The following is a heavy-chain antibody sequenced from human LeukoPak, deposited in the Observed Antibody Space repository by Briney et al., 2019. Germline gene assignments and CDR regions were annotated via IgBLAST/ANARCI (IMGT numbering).Heavy chain of an antibody. V-gene: IGHV3-43*02. J-gene: IGHJ4*02. CDR3: AKDSGEQWLVYFDC. CDR2: ISGDGGST. CDR1: GFTFDDYA. D-gene: IGHD6-19*01. Sequence: GGSLRLSCAASGFTFDDYAMHWVRQAPGKGLEWVSLISGDGGSTYYADSVKGRFTISRDNSKNSLYLQMNSLRTDDTALYYCAKDSGEQWLVYFDCWGQGTLVTVSS.